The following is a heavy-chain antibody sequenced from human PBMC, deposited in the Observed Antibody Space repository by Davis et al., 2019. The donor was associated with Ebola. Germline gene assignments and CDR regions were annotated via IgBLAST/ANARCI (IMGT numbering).Heavy chain of an antibody. J-gene: IGHJ4*02. CDR3: TVPAALDSAES. Sequence: PGGSLRLSCAASGFTFSGSAMHWVRQASGKGLEWVGRIRSKANGYATAYGASVKGRFTISRDDSKNTAYLQMNSLKTEDTAVYYCTVPAALDSAESWGQGTLVTVSS. CDR1: GFTFSGSA. CDR2: IRSKANGYAT. V-gene: IGHV3-73*01. D-gene: IGHD2-2*01.